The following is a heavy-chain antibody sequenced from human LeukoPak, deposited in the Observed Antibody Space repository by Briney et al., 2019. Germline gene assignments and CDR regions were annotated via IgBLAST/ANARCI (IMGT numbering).Heavy chain of an antibody. CDR3: AKAWEL. CDR2: ISYDGSNK. V-gene: IGHV3-30*18. D-gene: IGHD1-26*01. Sequence: GGSLRLSCAASGFTFSSYGMHWVRQAPGKGLEWVAVISYDGSNKHYADSVKGRFTISRDNSKNTLYLQMNSLRAEDTAVYYCAKAWELWGQGTLVTVSS. CDR1: GFTFSSYG. J-gene: IGHJ4*02.